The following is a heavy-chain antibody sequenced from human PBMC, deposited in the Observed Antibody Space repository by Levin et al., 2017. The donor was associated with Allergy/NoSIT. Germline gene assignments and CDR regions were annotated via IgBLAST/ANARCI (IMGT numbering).Heavy chain of an antibody. D-gene: IGHD6-19*01. V-gene: IGHV3-15*05. CDR2: IKSKSDGGTA. Sequence: GGSLRLSCAGSGFTFSKAWMGWVRQAPGKGLEWAGRIKSKSDGGTAEYAAPVKGRFTISRDDSKNTLYLQMNSLKSEDTAVYYCTTVRLAGRLGGYFDYWGQGILVTISS. J-gene: IGHJ4*02. CDR1: GFTFSKAW. CDR3: TTVRLAGRLGGYFDY.